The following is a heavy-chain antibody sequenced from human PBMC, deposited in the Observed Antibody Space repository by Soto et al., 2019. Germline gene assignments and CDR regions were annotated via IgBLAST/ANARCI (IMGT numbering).Heavy chain of an antibody. CDR2: IKPGTGAT. CDR3: ARGYYYDSSGYYLDH. CDR1: GYSFTSHV. D-gene: IGHD3-22*01. Sequence: QVRLLQSGAVAMKTGASVELSCEASGYSFTSHVIHWLRQAPGERLERMGWIKPGTGATKYLQTLQDRVTISSDTSANIVNLEMRSLRSEVTAVYYCARGYYYDSSGYYLDHWGKGTLVTVSS. J-gene: IGHJ4*02. V-gene: IGHV1-3*01.